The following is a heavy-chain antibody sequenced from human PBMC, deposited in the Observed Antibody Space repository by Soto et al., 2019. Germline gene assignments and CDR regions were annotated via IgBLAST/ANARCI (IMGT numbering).Heavy chain of an antibody. D-gene: IGHD2-15*01. Sequence: GGSLRLSCAASGFTFSSYGMHWVRQAPGKGLERVAVISYDGSNKYYADSVKGRFTISRDNSKNTLYLQMDSLRAEDTAVYYCARDDVLCDGGRCYGVPLDVWGKGTTVTVSS. J-gene: IGHJ6*04. V-gene: IGHV3-30*03. CDR2: ISYDGSNK. CDR3: ARDDVLCDGGRCYGVPLDV. CDR1: GFTFSSYG.